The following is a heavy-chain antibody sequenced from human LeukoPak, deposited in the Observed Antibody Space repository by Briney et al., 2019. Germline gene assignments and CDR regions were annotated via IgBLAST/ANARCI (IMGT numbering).Heavy chain of an antibody. Sequence: GGSLRLSCAASGFTFSSYAMHWVRQAPGKGLEWVSAISGSDGSTYYADSVKGRFTISRDNSKNTLYLQMNSLRAEDTAVYYCAKVADRTYWYYFDYWGQGTLVTVSS. V-gene: IGHV3-23*01. CDR1: GFTFSSYA. J-gene: IGHJ4*02. CDR2: ISGSDGST. CDR3: AKVADRTYWYYFDY. D-gene: IGHD2-8*02.